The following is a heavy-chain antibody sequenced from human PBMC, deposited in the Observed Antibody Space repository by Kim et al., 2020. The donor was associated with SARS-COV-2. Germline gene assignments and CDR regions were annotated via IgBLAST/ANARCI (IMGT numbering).Heavy chain of an antibody. V-gene: IGHV3-53*01. J-gene: IGHJ6*02. CDR3: ARDRGTLVRGVILRPYYYGLDV. D-gene: IGHD3-10*01. Sequence: GGSLRLSCAASGFTVSSNHMSWVRQAPGKGLEWVSIINSGGSTYYADSVKGRCTISRDYSKNTVYLQMNTLRAEDTAVYYCARDRGTLVRGVILRPYYYGLDVWGQGTTVTVSS. CDR2: INSGGST. CDR1: GFTVSSNH.